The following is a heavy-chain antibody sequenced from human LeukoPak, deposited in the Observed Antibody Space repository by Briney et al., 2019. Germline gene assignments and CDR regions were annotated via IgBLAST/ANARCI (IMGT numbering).Heavy chain of an antibody. CDR3: AREREMVVVPGVSGMDV. Sequence: ASVKVSCKASGYTFTSYGIIWVRQAPGQGLEWMGWIIGYNGNTNYAQKFQGRVTMTTDTSTSTAYMELRSLGSDDTALYYCAREREMVVVPGVSGMDVWGQGTTVTVSS. CDR2: IIGYNGNT. D-gene: IGHD2-2*01. J-gene: IGHJ6*02. V-gene: IGHV1-18*01. CDR1: GYTFTSYG.